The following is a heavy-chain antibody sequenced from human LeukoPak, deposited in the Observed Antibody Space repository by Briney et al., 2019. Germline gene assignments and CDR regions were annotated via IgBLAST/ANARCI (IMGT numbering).Heavy chain of an antibody. CDR2: ISSSSNFI. D-gene: IGHD6-13*01. CDR3: ARDGSGWYPDY. J-gene: IGHJ4*02. CDR1: GFIFSSYI. V-gene: IGHV3-21*01. Sequence: PGGSLRLSCAASGFIFSSYIMNWVRQAPGKGLEWVSFISSSSNFIYYAESVKGRFTISRDNAKNSLYLQMNSLRAEGTAVYYCARDGSGWYPDYWGQGTLVTVSS.